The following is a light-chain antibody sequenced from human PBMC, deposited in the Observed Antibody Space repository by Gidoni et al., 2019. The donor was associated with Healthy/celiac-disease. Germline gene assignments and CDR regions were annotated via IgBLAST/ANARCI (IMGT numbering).Light chain of an antibody. Sequence: EIVMTKSPATLSVSPGERATLSCRASQSVSSKLAWYQQKPGQAPRLLIYGASTRATGIPARFSGSGSGTEFTLTISSLQSEDFAVYYCQQYNNWPPITFGPGTKVDIK. CDR3: QQYNNWPPIT. CDR2: GAS. J-gene: IGKJ3*01. V-gene: IGKV3-15*01. CDR1: QSVSSK.